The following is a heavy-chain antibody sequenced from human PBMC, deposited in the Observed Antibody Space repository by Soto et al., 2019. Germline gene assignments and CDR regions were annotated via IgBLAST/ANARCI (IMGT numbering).Heavy chain of an antibody. V-gene: IGHV4-34*01. CDR1: GGSFSGYY. CDR2: INHSGST. J-gene: IGHJ6*02. D-gene: IGHD3-3*01. CDR3: ARGGYDFWSGYPRRAYGMDV. Sequence: PSETLSLTCAVYGGSFSGYYWSWIRQPPGKGLEWIGEINHSGSTNYNPSLKSRVTISVDTSENQFSLKLSSVTAADTAVYYCARGGYDFWSGYPRRAYGMDVWGQGTTVTVS.